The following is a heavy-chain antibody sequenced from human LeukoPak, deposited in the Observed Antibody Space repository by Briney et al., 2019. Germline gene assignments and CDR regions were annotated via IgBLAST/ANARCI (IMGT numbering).Heavy chain of an antibody. CDR1: GFTFSNAW. CDR3: TTSTQYGDYPDY. V-gene: IGHV3-15*01. CDR2: IKSKTDGGTT. D-gene: IGHD4-17*01. J-gene: IGHJ4*02. Sequence: GGSLRLSCAASGFTFSNAWMSWVRQAPGKGLEWVGRIKSKTDGGTTDYAAPVKGRFTISRDDSKNTPYLQMNSLKTEDTAVYYCTTSTQYGDYPDYWGQGTPVTVSS.